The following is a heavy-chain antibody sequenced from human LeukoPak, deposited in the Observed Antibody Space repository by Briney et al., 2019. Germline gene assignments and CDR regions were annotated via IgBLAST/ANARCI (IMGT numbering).Heavy chain of an antibody. CDR2: IYYTGST. Sequence: SETLSLTCTVSGGSISSSSYYCGWIRQPPGKGLEWIGNIYYTGSTYYNPSLKSRVTVSVDTSKNQFSLKVSSMTAADTAVYYCARHLTAVTAPDSWGQGTLVIVSS. CDR1: GGSISSSSYY. D-gene: IGHD4-17*01. CDR3: ARHLTAVTAPDS. V-gene: IGHV4-39*01. J-gene: IGHJ4*02.